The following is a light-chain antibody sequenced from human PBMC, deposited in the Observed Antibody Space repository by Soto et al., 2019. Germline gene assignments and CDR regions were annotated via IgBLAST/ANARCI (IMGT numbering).Light chain of an antibody. V-gene: IGKV3-20*01. CDR2: GAS. CDR3: QHYGSSSVT. J-gene: IGKJ4*01. Sequence: EIVLTQSPGTLSLSPGERATLSCRASQSVSRTDLAWYQQKPGQAPRLLIGASSRATGIPDRFTGSGSGTDFTLTISRLEPEDFAVYYCQHYGSSSVTFGGGTKVDIK. CDR1: QSVSRTD.